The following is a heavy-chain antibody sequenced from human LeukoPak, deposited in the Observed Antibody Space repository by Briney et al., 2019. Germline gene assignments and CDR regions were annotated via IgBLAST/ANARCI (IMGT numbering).Heavy chain of an antibody. Sequence: GGSLRLSXAASGFTFSSYAMSWVRQAPGKGLEWVSSISSSSSYIYYADSVKGRFTISRDNAKNSLYLQMNSLRAEDTAVYYCARDPTVGGIYFDYWGQGTLVTVSS. V-gene: IGHV3-21*01. CDR3: ARDPTVGGIYFDY. D-gene: IGHD4-23*01. CDR1: GFTFSSYA. CDR2: ISSSSSYI. J-gene: IGHJ4*02.